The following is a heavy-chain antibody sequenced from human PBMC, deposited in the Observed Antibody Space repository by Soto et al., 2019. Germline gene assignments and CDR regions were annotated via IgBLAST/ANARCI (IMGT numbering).Heavy chain of an antibody. CDR3: ARYGSGTYYPTTFDY. CDR1: GGSISSGGYY. D-gene: IGHD3-10*01. CDR2: IYYSGST. J-gene: IGHJ4*02. Sequence: QVQLQESGPGLVKPSQTLSLTCTVSGGSISSGGYYWSWIRQHPGKGLECIGYIYYSGSTYYNPSLKSRVTISLDTSENQFSLKLCSVTAADTAVYYCARYGSGTYYPTTFDYWGQGTLVTVSS. V-gene: IGHV4-31*03.